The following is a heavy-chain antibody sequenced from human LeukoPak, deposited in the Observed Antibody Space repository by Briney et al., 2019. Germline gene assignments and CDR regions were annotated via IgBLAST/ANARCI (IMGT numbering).Heavy chain of an antibody. V-gene: IGHV3-21*01. CDR3: ARGGGSYSY. D-gene: IGHD1-26*01. Sequence: PGGSLRLSCAGSGFTFSRYAMNWVRQAPRKGLEWVSSINSRSTHTAYADSVKGRFTISRDNGNNSVFLQMNSLGVDDTAIYFCARGGGSYSYWGQGVRVTVSS. CDR1: GFTFSRYA. J-gene: IGHJ4*02. CDR2: INSRSTHT.